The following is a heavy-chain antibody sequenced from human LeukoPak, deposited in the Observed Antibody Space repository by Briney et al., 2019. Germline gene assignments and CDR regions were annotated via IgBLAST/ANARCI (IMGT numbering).Heavy chain of an antibody. D-gene: IGHD6-13*01. CDR1: GYTITTYA. CDR3: ARRIAEAGTTEYGGLDY. Sequence: ASVKVSCKTSGYTITTYAMNWVRQAPGQGLEWMGWINTNTGNPTYAQGFTGRLAFSLDTSVSAAYLQISSLKAEDTAVYYCARRIAEAGTTEYGGLDYWGQGTLVTVSS. V-gene: IGHV7-4-1*02. J-gene: IGHJ4*02. CDR2: INTNTGNP.